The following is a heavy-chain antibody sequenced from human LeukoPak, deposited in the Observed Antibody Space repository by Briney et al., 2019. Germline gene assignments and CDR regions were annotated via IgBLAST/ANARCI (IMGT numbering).Heavy chain of an antibody. CDR1: GYTFTGSH. V-gene: IGHV1-2*02. CDR2: INPNSGGT. CDR3: ASLSSGNH. D-gene: IGHD6-19*01. Sequence: ASVKVSCKASGYTFTGSHIHWVRQAPGQGLEWMGWINPNSGGTNYAQKFQGRVTMTRDTSISTGYMELSWLRFDDTAVYYCASLSSGNHWGQGALVTVSS. J-gene: IGHJ5*02.